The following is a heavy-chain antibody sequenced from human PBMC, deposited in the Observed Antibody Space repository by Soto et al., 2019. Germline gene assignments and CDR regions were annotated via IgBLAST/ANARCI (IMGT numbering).Heavy chain of an antibody. Sequence: EVQLLESGGGLVQPGGSLRLSCAASGFTFSSYAISWVRQAPGKGLEWVSAISGSGGSTYYADSVKGRFTISRDNSKNTLYLQMKSLRAEDTAVYYCAKTLYYYDTSGYQWGQGTLVTVSS. V-gene: IGHV3-23*01. J-gene: IGHJ4*02. CDR3: AKTLYYYDTSGYQ. CDR2: ISGSGGST. D-gene: IGHD3-22*01. CDR1: GFTFSSYA.